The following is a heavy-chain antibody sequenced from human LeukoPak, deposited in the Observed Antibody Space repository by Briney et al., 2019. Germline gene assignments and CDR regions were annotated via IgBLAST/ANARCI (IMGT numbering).Heavy chain of an antibody. J-gene: IGHJ5*02. D-gene: IGHD2-2*01. V-gene: IGHV3-48*03. CDR3: ARVMADIVVVPAAMLFDP. CDR2: ISSSGSTI. Sequence: AGGSLRLSCAASGFTFSSYGMHWVRQAPGKGLEWVSYISSSGSTIYYADSVKGRFTISRDNAKNSLYPQMNSLRAEDTAVYYCARVMADIVVVPAAMLFDPWGQGTLVTVSS. CDR1: GFTFSSYG.